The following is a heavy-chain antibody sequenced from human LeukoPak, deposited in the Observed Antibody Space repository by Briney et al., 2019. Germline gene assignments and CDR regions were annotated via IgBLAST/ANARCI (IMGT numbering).Heavy chain of an antibody. CDR2: VSGDGGRT. D-gene: IGHD6-19*01. CDR3: ATQPGLYNNGWSTTSHFFGLGV. CDR1: GFPFSSYG. Sequence: GGSLRLSCDASGFPFSSYGMSWVRQAPGKGLEWVSAVSGDGGRTDYAASVRRRFTIPRDNSKDTLYLAMNSLRAGHTAIYYCATQPGLYNNGWSTTSHFFGLGVWGQGTTVTVSS. V-gene: IGHV3-23*01. J-gene: IGHJ6*02.